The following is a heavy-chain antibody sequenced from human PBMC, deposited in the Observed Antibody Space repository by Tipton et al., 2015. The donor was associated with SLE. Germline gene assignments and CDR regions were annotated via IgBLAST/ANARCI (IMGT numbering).Heavy chain of an antibody. Sequence: TLSLTCTVSGGSISGYYWNWIRQPPGKGLEWVGYINYSGSTNYNPSLKSRVTISVDTSRNQFSLMLSSVTAADTAVYYCARHAGLGNYYGALDSWGQGTLVTVSS. CDR1: GGSISGYY. J-gene: IGHJ4*02. CDR3: ARHAGLGNYYGALDS. CDR2: INYSGST. V-gene: IGHV4-59*08. D-gene: IGHD3-10*01.